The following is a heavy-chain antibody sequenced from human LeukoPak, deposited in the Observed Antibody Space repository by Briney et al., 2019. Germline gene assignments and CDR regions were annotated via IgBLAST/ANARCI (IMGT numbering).Heavy chain of an antibody. Sequence: PSETLSLTCTVSGVSITSGTYYWTWIRQPAGKGLEWIGRMYSTGSVNYNPSLKSRVTMLLDTAKNHISLKLTSVTAADTAIYFCARASETAMVTLWGQGTRVTVSS. V-gene: IGHV4-61*02. D-gene: IGHD5-18*01. CDR1: GVSITSGTYY. J-gene: IGHJ4*02. CDR2: MYSTGSV. CDR3: ARASETAMVTL.